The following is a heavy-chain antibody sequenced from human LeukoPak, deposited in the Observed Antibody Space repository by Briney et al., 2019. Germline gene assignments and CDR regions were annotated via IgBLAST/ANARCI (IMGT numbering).Heavy chain of an antibody. V-gene: IGHV3-23*01. CDR2: ISGSGGST. CDR3: AKVNAPDYYYDSSGYAFDI. D-gene: IGHD3-22*01. J-gene: IGHJ3*02. CDR1: GFTFSSYA. Sequence: GGSLRLSCAASGFTFSSYAMNWVRQAPGKGLEWVSVISGSGGSTYYADSVKGRFTISRDNSKNTPYLQMNSLRAEDTALFYCAKVNAPDYYYDSSGYAFDIWGQGTMVTVSS.